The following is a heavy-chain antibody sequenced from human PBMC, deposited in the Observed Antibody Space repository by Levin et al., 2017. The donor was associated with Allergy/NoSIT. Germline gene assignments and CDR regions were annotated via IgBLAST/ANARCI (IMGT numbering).Heavy chain of an antibody. V-gene: IGHV3-30*18. CDR1: GFTFSSYG. CDR2: ISYDGSNK. J-gene: IGHJ4*02. Sequence: GGSLRLSCAASGFTFSSYGMHWVRQAPGKGLEWVAVISYDGSNKYYADSVKGRFTISRDNSKNTLYLQMNSLRAEDTAVYYCAKDGGTNCDYWGQGTLVTVSS. CDR3: AKDGGTNCDY. D-gene: IGHD2-15*01.